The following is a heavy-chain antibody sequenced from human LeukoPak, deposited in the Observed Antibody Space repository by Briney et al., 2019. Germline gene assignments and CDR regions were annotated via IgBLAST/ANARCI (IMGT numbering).Heavy chain of an antibody. D-gene: IGHD1-1*01. J-gene: IGHJ6*02. CDR3: ASFRTTGTTYYGMDV. CDR1: GYTFTSYD. CDR2: MNPNSGNT. Sequence: GASVKVSCKASGYTFTSYDINWVRQATGQGLEWMGWMNPNSGNTGYAQKFQGRVTMTRNTSISTAYMELSSLRSEDTAVYYCASFRTTGTTYYGMDVWGQGTTVTVSS. V-gene: IGHV1-8*01.